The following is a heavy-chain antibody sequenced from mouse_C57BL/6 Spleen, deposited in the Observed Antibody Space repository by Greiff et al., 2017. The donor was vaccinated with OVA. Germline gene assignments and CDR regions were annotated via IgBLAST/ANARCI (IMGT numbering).Heavy chain of an antibody. CDR1: GFTFSDYG. CDR3: ARWYYDY. Sequence: DVKLVESGGGLVKPGGSLKLSCAASGFTFSDYGMHWVRQAPEKGLEWVAYISSGSSTIYYAATVKGRFTISRDNAKNTLFLQMTSLRSEDTAMYYCARWYYDYWGQGTTLTVSS. J-gene: IGHJ2*01. V-gene: IGHV5-17*01. D-gene: IGHD1-1*01. CDR2: ISSGSSTI.